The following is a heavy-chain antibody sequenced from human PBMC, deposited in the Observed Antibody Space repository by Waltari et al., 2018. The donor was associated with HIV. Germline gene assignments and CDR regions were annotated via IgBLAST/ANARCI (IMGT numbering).Heavy chain of an antibody. J-gene: IGHJ4*02. Sequence: QVQLQQWGAGLLKPSETLSLTCAAYGGSFTGYYWTRTRQPPGKGLEWIGEINHSGSTNYNPSLKSRVTISVDTSKNQFSLKLSSVTAADTAVYYCARGSRLDIVVVVAAPYFDYWGQGTLVTVSS. CDR2: INHSGST. V-gene: IGHV4-34*01. D-gene: IGHD2-15*01. CDR3: ARGSRLDIVVVVAAPYFDY. CDR1: GGSFTGYY.